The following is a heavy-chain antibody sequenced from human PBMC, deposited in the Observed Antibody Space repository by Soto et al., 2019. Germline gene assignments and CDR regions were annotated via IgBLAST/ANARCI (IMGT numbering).Heavy chain of an antibody. V-gene: IGHV4-39*01. CDR1: GGSISSSSYY. Sequence: QLQLQESGPGLVKPSETLSLTCTVSGGSISSSSYYWGWIRQPPGKGLEWIGSIYYSGSTYYNPSLKSRVTISVDTSKNQFSLKLSSVTAADTAVYYCARLGHSSSWDSSWFDPWGQGTLVTVSS. J-gene: IGHJ5*02. CDR2: IYYSGST. D-gene: IGHD6-13*01. CDR3: ARLGHSSSWDSSWFDP.